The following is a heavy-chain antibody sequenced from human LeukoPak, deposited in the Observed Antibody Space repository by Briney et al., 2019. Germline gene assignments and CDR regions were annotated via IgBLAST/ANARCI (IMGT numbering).Heavy chain of an antibody. V-gene: IGHV3-72*01. CDR1: GFTFSDHY. CDR2: AKNKADSYTI. CDR3: VKESSFWTFDY. J-gene: IGHJ4*02. D-gene: IGHD6-13*01. Sequence: GGSLRLSCAASGFTFSDHYMDWVRQAPGKGLEWVGRAKNKADSYTIEYAASVRGRFTISRDDSKNSLYLQMNSLKTEDTAVYYCVKESSFWTFDYWGQGTLVTVSS.